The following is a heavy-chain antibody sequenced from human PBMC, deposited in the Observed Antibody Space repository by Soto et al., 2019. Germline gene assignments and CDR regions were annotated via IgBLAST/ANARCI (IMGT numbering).Heavy chain of an antibody. Sequence: GESLKISCKGSGYRFTSYWIAWVRQMPGKGLEWMGIIYPGDSDARYSPSFQGQVTISVDKSISTAYLQWSSLEASDTAIYYCARQLGHDYINNWFDPWGQGTLVTVSS. J-gene: IGHJ5*02. CDR3: ARQLGHDYINNWFDP. D-gene: IGHD4-4*01. V-gene: IGHV5-51*01. CDR2: IYPGDSDA. CDR1: GYRFTSYW.